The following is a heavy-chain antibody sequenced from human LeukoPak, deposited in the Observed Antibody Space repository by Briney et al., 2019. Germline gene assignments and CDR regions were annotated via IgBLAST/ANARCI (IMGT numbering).Heavy chain of an antibody. CDR2: ISGSGGST. Sequence: GGSLRLSCAASGFTFSSYAMSWVRQAPGKGLGWVSAISGSGGSTYYADSVKGRFTISRDNSKNTLYLQMNSLRAEDTAVYYCAKTPRITMIVVVPFDYWGQGTLVTVSS. V-gene: IGHV3-23*01. J-gene: IGHJ4*02. D-gene: IGHD3-22*01. CDR1: GFTFSSYA. CDR3: AKTPRITMIVVVPFDY.